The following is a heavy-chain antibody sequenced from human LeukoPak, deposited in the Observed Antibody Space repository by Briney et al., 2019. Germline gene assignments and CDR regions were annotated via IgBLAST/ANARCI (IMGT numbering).Heavy chain of an antibody. CDR2: IIPILGIA. CDR1: GGTFISYT. CDR3: AREHSGNYHGHY. D-gene: IGHD1-26*01. Sequence: SVKVTCKASGGTFISYTISWVRQAPGQGLEWMGKIIPILGIANYAQNFQGRVTITADKSTSTAYMELSSLRSGDTAVYYCAREHSGNYHGHYWGQGTLVTVSS. J-gene: IGHJ4*02. V-gene: IGHV1-69*04.